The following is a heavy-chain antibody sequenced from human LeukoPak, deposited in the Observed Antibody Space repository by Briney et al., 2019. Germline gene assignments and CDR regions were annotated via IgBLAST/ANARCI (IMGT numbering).Heavy chain of an antibody. CDR2: IYYSGST. J-gene: IGHJ3*02. D-gene: IGHD4-23*01. Sequence: PSETLSLTCTVSGGSISSYYWSWIRQPPGKGLEWIGYIYYSGSTNYNPSLKSRVTISVDTSKNQFSLKLSSVTAADTAVYYCARLPTTGRNSGAFDIWGQGTMVTVSS. CDR3: ARLPTTGRNSGAFDI. CDR1: GGSISSYY. V-gene: IGHV4-59*08.